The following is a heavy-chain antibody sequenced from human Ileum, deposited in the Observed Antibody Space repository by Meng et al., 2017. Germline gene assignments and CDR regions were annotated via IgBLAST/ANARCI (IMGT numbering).Heavy chain of an antibody. CDR1: GGSISSNVNY. D-gene: IGHD3-3*01. J-gene: IGHJ2*01. V-gene: IGHV4-31*01. CDR3: ARNDLAFWYFDL. CDR2: MYYSGST. Sequence: QVQLQESGPGLVRPYQTLSLTCLVSGGSISSNVNYWSLIRQHPGKGLEWLGYMYYSGSTYYNPSINTPITISLDTSKNQFSLRLDSVTAADTAVYFCARNDLAFWYFDLWGRGTLVTVSS.